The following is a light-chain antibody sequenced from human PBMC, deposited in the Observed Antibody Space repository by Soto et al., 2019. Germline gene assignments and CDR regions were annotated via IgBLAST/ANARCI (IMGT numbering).Light chain of an antibody. CDR3: QQRNTWPPIT. CDR2: DAS. Sequence: EVVLTQSPVTLSLSPGERATLSCRASHNVNTYLAWYQQKPGQAPRLAIYDASNRGPGIPARFSGSGSGTDFTLTISSLEPEDFAVYYCQQRNTWPPITFGGGTKIEVK. V-gene: IGKV3-11*01. J-gene: IGKJ4*01. CDR1: HNVNTY.